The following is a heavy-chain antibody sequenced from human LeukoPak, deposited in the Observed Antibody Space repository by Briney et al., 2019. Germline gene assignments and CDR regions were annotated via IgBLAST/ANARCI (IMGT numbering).Heavy chain of an antibody. J-gene: IGHJ6*02. CDR1: GYTFTGYH. V-gene: IGHV1-2*02. CDR2: INPNSGGT. CDR3: ARVPYCTNGVCHYYYYYGMDV. Sequence: GASVKVSCKASGYTFTGYHMHWVRQAPGQGLEWMGWINPNSGGTNYAQKFQGRVTMTRDTSISTAYMELSRLRSDDTAVYYCARVPYCTNGVCHYYYYYGMDVWGQGTTVTVSS. D-gene: IGHD2-8*01.